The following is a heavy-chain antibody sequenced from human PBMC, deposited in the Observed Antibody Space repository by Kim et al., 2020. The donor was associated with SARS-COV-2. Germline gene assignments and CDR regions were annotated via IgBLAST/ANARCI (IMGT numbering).Heavy chain of an antibody. J-gene: IGHJ4*02. Sequence: PTLKRRVTISVDTSKNQFSLKLSSGTAADTAVYYCARGPPFEAAGIFDYWGQGTLVTVSS. D-gene: IGHD6-13*01. CDR3: ARGPPFEAAGIFDY. V-gene: IGHV4-59*09.